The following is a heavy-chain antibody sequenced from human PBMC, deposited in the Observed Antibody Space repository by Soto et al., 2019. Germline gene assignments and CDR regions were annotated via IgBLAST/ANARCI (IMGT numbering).Heavy chain of an antibody. CDR2: ISYDGSNK. D-gene: IGHD4-4*01. V-gene: IGHV3-30-3*01. CDR3: ASPLWRDDYNWGYIDL. J-gene: IGHJ2*01. CDR1: GFTFSSYA. Sequence: QVQLVESGGGVVQPGRSLRLSCAASGFTFSSYAMHWVRQAPGKGLEWVAVISYDGSNKYYAASVKGRFTISRDNSKNSLYLQMNSLRAEDTAVYYCASPLWRDDYNWGYIDLCGRGTLVTGSS.